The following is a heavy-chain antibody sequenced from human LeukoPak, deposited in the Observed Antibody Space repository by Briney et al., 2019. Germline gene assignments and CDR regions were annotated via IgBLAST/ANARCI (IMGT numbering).Heavy chain of an antibody. D-gene: IGHD7-27*01. V-gene: IGHV4-38-2*02. J-gene: IGHJ4*02. CDR2: THHSRAT. CDR1: GYSISSGYF. CDR3: TREVWGSTFPDY. Sequence: SETLSLTXSVSGYSISSGYFWGWIREPPGKGPERIATTHHSRATYYNPSLKSRVTLSVDTSKNQVSLKMTSVTAADTAVYYCTREVWGSTFPDYWGQGTLVTVSS.